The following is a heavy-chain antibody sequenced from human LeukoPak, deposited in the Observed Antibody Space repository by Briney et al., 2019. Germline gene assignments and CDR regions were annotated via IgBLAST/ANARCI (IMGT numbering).Heavy chain of an antibody. Sequence: GGSLRLSCAASGFTFSSYGMHWVRQAPGKGLEWGAVIWYDGSNKYYADSVKGRFTISRDNSKNTLYLQMNSLRAEDTAVYYCARDTYYYDSSGQPVFDYWGQGTLVTVSS. V-gene: IGHV3-33*01. D-gene: IGHD3-22*01. CDR1: GFTFSSYG. J-gene: IGHJ4*02. CDR2: IWYDGSNK. CDR3: ARDTYYYDSSGQPVFDY.